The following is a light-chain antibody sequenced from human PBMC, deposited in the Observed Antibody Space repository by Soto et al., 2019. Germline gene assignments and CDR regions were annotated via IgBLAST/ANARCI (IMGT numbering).Light chain of an antibody. CDR3: QQYNTWFT. CDR1: QSLSSN. J-gene: IGKJ5*01. CDR2: GAS. Sequence: EIVMTQSPATLSVSPGETATLSCRASQSLSSNLAWYQQKPGQAPRLLIYGASTRATDIPARFSGSGSGTEFTLTISSLQSEDFAVYYCQQYNTWFTLGQGTRLEIK. V-gene: IGKV3-15*01.